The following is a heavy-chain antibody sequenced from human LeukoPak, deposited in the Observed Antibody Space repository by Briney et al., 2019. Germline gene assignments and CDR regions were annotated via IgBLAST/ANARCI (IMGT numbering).Heavy chain of an antibody. CDR1: GGSISSSSYY. D-gene: IGHD3-22*01. V-gene: IGHV4-39*07. CDR2: IYYSGST. CDR3: AREAHWDYYDSSGNPRDYYYMDV. J-gene: IGHJ6*03. Sequence: SETLSLTCTASGGSISSSSYYWGWIRQPPGRGLEWIGSIYYSGSTYYNPSLKSRVTISVDTSKNQFSLKLSSVTAADTAVYYCAREAHWDYYDSSGNPRDYYYMDVWGKGTTVTISS.